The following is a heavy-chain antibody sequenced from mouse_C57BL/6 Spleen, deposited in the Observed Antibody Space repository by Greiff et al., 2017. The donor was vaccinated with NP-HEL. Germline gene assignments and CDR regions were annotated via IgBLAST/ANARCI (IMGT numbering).Heavy chain of an antibody. CDR1: GFSLTSYG. V-gene: IGHV2-5*01. J-gene: IGHJ4*01. D-gene: IGHD1-1*01. CDR2: IWRGGST. CDR3: AKPYGSSYPYAMDY. Sequence: VQLVESGPGLVQPSQSLSITCTVSGFSLTSYGVHWVRQSPGKGLEWLGVIWRGGSTDYNAAFMSRLSITKDNSKSQVFFKMNSLQADDTAIYYCAKPYGSSYPYAMDYWGQGTSVTVSS.